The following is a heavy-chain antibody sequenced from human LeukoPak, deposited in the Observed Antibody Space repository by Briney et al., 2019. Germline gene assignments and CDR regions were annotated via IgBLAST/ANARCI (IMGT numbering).Heavy chain of an antibody. V-gene: IGHV3-73*01. Sequence: PGGSLRLSCAASGFTFSGSAMHWVRQASGKGLEWVGRIRSKAHSYATAYAASVKGRFTISRDDSKNTAYLQMNSLRPEDTAVYYCAKELKPMIVVADLFDYWGQGTLVTVSS. CDR3: AKELKPMIVVADLFDY. CDR1: GFTFSGSA. D-gene: IGHD3-22*01. J-gene: IGHJ4*02. CDR2: IRSKAHSYAT.